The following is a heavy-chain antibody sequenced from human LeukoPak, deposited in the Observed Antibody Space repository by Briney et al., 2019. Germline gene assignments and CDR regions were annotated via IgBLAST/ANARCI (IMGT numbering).Heavy chain of an antibody. CDR2: ISSSGSII. CDR1: GFTFSDYY. Sequence: GGSLRLSCAASGFTFSDYYMSWIRQAPGKGLEWVSYISSSGSIISYADSVKGRFTISRDNAKKSLYLQMNGLRAEDTAVYYCARVWSFMSIRSMDVWGKGTTVTVSS. J-gene: IGHJ6*03. D-gene: IGHD3-10*02. V-gene: IGHV3-11*04. CDR3: ARVWSFMSIRSMDV.